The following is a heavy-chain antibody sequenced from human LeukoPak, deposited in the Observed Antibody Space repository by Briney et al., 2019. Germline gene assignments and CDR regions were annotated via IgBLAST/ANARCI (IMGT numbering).Heavy chain of an antibody. Sequence: PGRSLRLSCAASGFTFDDYAMHWVRQAPGKGLEWVSGISWNSGSIGYADSVKGRFTISRDNAKNSLYLQMNSLRAEDIALYYCAKEQYGPSAFDIWGQGTMVTVSS. CDR2: ISWNSGSI. CDR1: GFTFDDYA. D-gene: IGHD4-17*01. V-gene: IGHV3-9*03. J-gene: IGHJ3*02. CDR3: AKEQYGPSAFDI.